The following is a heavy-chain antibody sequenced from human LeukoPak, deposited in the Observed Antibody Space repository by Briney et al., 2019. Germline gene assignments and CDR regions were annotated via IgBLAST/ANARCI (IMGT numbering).Heavy chain of an antibody. J-gene: IGHJ6*03. V-gene: IGHV1-8*03. D-gene: IGHD6-13*01. CDR3: ARGPAAAGVYYYYYYMDV. CDR1: GYTFTSYD. CDR2: MNPNSGNT. Sequence: ASVKVSCKASGYTFTSYDINWVRQATGQGLEWMGWMNPNSGNTGYAQKFQGRVTITRNTSISTAYMELSSLRSEDTAVYYCARGPAAAGVYYYYYYMDVWAKGPRSPSP.